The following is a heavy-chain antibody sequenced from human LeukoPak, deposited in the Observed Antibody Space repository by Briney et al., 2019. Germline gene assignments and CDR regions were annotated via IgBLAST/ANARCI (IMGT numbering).Heavy chain of an antibody. CDR2: ISGSGSSI. V-gene: IGHV3-11*01. CDR1: GFTFSDYY. J-gene: IGHJ4*02. Sequence: GGSLRLSCAASGFTFSDYYMSWIRQAPGKGLEWLSYISGSGSSIKHADSVKGRFTISRDNAKNSLYLQMNSLRAEDTAVYFCARDPRDLSAGWRGDYWGQGTLVTVSS. CDR3: ARDPRDLSAGWRGDY. D-gene: IGHD5-24*01.